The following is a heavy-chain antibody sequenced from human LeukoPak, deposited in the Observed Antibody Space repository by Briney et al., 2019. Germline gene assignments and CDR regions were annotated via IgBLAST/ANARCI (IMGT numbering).Heavy chain of an antibody. CDR3: ARAKVGATPFDY. Sequence: PSETLSLTCAVYGGSFSGYYWSWIRQPPGKGQEWIGEINHSGSTNYNPSLKSRVTISVDTSENQFSLKLSSVTAADTAVYYCARAKVGATPFDYWGQGTLVTVSS. CDR1: GGSFSGYY. D-gene: IGHD1-26*01. J-gene: IGHJ4*02. V-gene: IGHV4-34*01. CDR2: INHSGST.